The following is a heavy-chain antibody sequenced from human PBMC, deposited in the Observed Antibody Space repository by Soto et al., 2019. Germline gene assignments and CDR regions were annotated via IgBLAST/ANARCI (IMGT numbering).Heavy chain of an antibody. D-gene: IGHD3-10*01. V-gene: IGHV3-30-3*01. Sequence: QVQLVESGGGVVQPGRSLRLSCAASGFTFSSYAMHWVRQAPGKGLEWVAVISYDGSNKYYAESVKGRFTISRDNSKNTLYLQIHSLIAEDTAVYYCAREGVGSFGELLGYYYYGMDVWGQGTTVTVSS. CDR2: ISYDGSNK. CDR1: GFTFSSYA. J-gene: IGHJ6*02. CDR3: AREGVGSFGELLGYYYYGMDV.